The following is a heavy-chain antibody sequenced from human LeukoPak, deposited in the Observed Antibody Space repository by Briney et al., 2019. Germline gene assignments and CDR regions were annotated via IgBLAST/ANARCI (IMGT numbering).Heavy chain of an antibody. CDR2: IKSKTDGGTT. CDR1: GFTFSSYS. CDR3: TTEGSSGWSDY. Sequence: GGSLRLSCAASGFTFSSYSMNWVRQAPGKGLEWVGRIKSKTDGGTTDYAAPVKGRFTISRDDSKNTLYLQMNSLKTEDTAVYYCTTEGSSGWSDYWGQGTLVTVSS. D-gene: IGHD6-19*01. J-gene: IGHJ4*02. V-gene: IGHV3-15*01.